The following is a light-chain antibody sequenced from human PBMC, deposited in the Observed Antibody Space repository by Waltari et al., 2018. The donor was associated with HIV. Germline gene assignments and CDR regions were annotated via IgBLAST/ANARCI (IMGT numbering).Light chain of an antibody. Sequence: QSVLTQPPSASGTPGQRVSISCSGSSSNIGYNYVYWYQQIPGTAPKLVIYRNTQRPAGVPDRFSGSKSGTSASLAISGLRSDDVADYYCVAWDDSLGGHVVIGGGTKLTVL. V-gene: IGLV1-47*01. CDR2: RNT. CDR3: VAWDDSLGGHVV. CDR1: SSNIGYNY. J-gene: IGLJ2*01.